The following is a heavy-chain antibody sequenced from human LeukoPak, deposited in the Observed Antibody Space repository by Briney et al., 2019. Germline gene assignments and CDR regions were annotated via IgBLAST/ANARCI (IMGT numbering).Heavy chain of an antibody. D-gene: IGHD3-22*01. CDR3: ARGGGYYGDYSDY. J-gene: IGHJ4*02. V-gene: IGHV3-74*01. Sequence: GGSLRLSCAASGFTFSSYEMNWVRQAPGRGLVWVSRIDSDGRSTSYADSVKGRFAFSRDNAKNTLYLQMNSLRAEDTAVYYCARGGGYYGDYSDYWGQGTLVTVSS. CDR1: GFTFSSYE. CDR2: IDSDGRST.